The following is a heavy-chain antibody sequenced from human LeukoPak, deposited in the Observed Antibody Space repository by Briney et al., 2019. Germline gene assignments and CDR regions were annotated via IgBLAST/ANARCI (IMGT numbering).Heavy chain of an antibody. CDR2: IYPADSDT. J-gene: IGHJ5*02. D-gene: IGHD1-7*01. CDR3: ARSYNWSYGWFDP. CDR1: GYIFTSYW. V-gene: IGHV5-51*01. Sequence: GESLKIFCKGSGYIFTSYWIVWVGQMPGKSRQWMGIIYPADSDTRYSPSSQGQVTISAAKSISTAYLQWSRLKASDTAMYYCARSYNWSYGWFDPWGQGTLVTVSS.